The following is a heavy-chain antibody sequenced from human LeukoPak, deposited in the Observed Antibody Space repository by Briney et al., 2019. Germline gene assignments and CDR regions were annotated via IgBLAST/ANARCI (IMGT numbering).Heavy chain of an antibody. CDR1: GFTVSSNY. D-gene: IGHD3-10*01. J-gene: IGHJ4*02. CDR2: IFNGGST. V-gene: IGHV3-66*01. CDR3: ARGLFASGSYYNFLDY. Sequence: GGSLRLSCVASGFTVSSNYMSWVRQAPGKGLEWVSVIFNGGSTYYADSVKGRFTISTDNSKNMLSLQMNGLRAEDTAVYYCARGLFASGSYYNFLDYWAQGTLVTVSS.